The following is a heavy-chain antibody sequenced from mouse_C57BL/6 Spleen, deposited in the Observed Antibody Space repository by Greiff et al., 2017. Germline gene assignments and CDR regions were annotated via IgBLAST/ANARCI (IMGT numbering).Heavy chain of an antibody. J-gene: IGHJ4*01. V-gene: IGHV1-53*01. CDR1: GYTFTSYW. CDR3: ARDSSGYGSMDY. Sequence: QVQLQQPGTELVKPGASVKLSCKASGYTFTSYWMHWVKQRPGQGLEWIGKINPSNGGTNYNEKFKSKATLTADKSSSTAYMQLSSLTSEDSACYFCARDSSGYGSMDYWGQGTSVTVSS. D-gene: IGHD3-2*02. CDR2: INPSNGGT.